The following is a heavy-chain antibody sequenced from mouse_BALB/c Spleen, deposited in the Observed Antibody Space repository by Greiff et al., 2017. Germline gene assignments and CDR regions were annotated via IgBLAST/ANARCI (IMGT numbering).Heavy chain of an antibody. J-gene: IGHJ2*01. CDR2: ISYSGST. V-gene: IGHV3-2*02. CDR3: ARWDGNYFDY. CDR1: GYSITSDYA. Sequence: EVMLVESGPGLVKPSQSLSLTCTVTGYSITSDYAWNWIRQFPGNKLEWMGYISYSGSTSYNPSLKSRISITRDTSKNQFFLQLNSVTTEDTATYYCARWDGNYFDYWGQGTTLTVSS. D-gene: IGHD2-1*01.